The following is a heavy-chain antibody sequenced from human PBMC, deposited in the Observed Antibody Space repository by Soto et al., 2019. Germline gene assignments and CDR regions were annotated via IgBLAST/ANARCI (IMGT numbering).Heavy chain of an antibody. J-gene: IGHJ5*02. CDR2: IYHSGST. CDR1: GGSISSGGYS. D-gene: IGHD1-1*01. Sequence: QLQLQESGSGLVRPSQTLSLTCAVSGGSISSGGYSWNWIRQPPGKGLEWIGYIYHSGSTLYNPSPKSRVXTXVXXSKNPFSLKLSSVTAADTAVYYCARDQLEGNWFDPWAQGTLVTVSS. CDR3: ARDQLEGNWFDP. V-gene: IGHV4-30-2*01.